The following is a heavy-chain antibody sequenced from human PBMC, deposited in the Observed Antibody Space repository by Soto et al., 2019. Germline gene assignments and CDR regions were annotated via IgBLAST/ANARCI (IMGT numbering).Heavy chain of an antibody. CDR3: ARDLGWLRLVGDYYYYYGMDF. CDR1: GDSVSSNSAA. D-gene: IGHD5-12*01. CDR2: TYYWSKWYN. V-gene: IGHV6-1*01. J-gene: IGHJ6*02. Sequence: SQTLSLTCAISGDSVSSNSAAWNWIRQSPSRGLEWLGRTYYWSKWYNDYAVSVKSRITINPDTSKNQFSLQLNSVTPEDTAVYYCARDLGWLRLVGDYYYYYGMDFWGQGTTVTVSS.